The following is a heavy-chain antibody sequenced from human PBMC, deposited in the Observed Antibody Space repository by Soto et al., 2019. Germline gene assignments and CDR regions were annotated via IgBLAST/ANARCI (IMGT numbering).Heavy chain of an antibody. CDR3: ARPRAATDSLYWIDP. V-gene: IGHV1-69*02. CDR2: IIPILNIA. D-gene: IGHD2-21*01. J-gene: IGHJ5*02. CDR1: GGTFSSYP. Sequence: QVQLVQSGAEVKKPGSSVKVSCKASGGTFSSYPISWVRQAPGQGLEWMGRIIPILNIANYAQKFQGRVTLSPDKSSNTASLERSSTRSQDTAVCYSARPRAATDSLYWIDPWGQGTLVTVS.